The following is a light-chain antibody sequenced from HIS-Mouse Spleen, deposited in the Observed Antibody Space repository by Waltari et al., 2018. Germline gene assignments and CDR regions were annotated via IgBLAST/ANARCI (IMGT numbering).Light chain of an antibody. CDR3: SSYTSSSTLV. CDR1: SSDVGGYNY. Sequence: QSALTQPASVSGSPGQSITISCTGTSSDVGGYNYLSWYQQHPGKAPQLMIYDVSNRPSGVSNRFSGSKSGNTASLTISGLQAEDEADYYCSSYTSSSTLVFGTGTKVTVL. J-gene: IGLJ1*01. CDR2: DVS. V-gene: IGLV2-14*03.